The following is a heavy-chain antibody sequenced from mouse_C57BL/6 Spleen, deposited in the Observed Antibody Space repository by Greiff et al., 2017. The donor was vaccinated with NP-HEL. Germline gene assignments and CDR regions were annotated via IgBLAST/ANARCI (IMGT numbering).Heavy chain of an antibody. CDR2: INPTYGTT. Sequence: EVKLLQSGPELVKPGASVKISCKASGYSFTDYYMHWVKQSPGQSLEWIGVINPTYGTTSYNQKFKGKATLTVDQSSSTAYMQLNSLTSEDSAVYYCARDEYGHAMDYWGKGTSVTVSS. V-gene: IGHV1-39*01. CDR1: GYSFTDYY. CDR3: ARDEYGHAMDY. J-gene: IGHJ4*01. D-gene: IGHD1-2*01.